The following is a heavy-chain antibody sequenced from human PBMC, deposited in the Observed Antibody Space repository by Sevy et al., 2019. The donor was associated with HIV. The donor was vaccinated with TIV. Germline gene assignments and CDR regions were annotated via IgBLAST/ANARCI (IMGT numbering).Heavy chain of an antibody. Sequence: ASVKVSCKASGYTFSVYDINWVRQVTGQELEWMGWLNPSSSNTGYAENFQGRVTFTMDSSTSTGYMEMSSLRSEDTAVYYCARAAAGAYDAFDIWGQGTLVTVSS. V-gene: IGHV1-8*03. CDR1: GYTFSVYD. CDR3: ARAAAGAYDAFDI. CDR2: LNPSSSNT. J-gene: IGHJ3*02. D-gene: IGHD6-13*01.